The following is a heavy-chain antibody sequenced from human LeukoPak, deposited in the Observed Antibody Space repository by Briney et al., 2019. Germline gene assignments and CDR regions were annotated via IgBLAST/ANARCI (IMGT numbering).Heavy chain of an antibody. D-gene: IGHD1-26*01. CDR2: IKQDGSEK. V-gene: IGHV3-7*01. CDR1: GFTFSSYW. Sequence: GGSLRLSCAASGFTFSSYWMSWVRQAPGKGLEWVANIKQDGSEKYYVDSVKGRFTISRDNAKNSLYLQMNSLRAEDTAVYYCARDLGELLEDAFDIWGQGTMVPVSS. J-gene: IGHJ3*02. CDR3: ARDLGELLEDAFDI.